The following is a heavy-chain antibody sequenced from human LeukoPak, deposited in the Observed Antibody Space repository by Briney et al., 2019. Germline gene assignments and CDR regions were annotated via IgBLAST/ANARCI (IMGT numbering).Heavy chain of an antibody. Sequence: SETLSLTCTVSDGSISSSAYYWGWIRQPPGKGLEWIGNIYYTGSTYYNPSLKSRVTISVDTPKKKFYLRLSSVTAADTAVYYCARHGLYYYDSSGYYYFDYWGQGTLVTVSS. CDR3: ARHGLYYYDSSGYYYFDY. V-gene: IGHV4-39*01. CDR1: DGSISSSAYY. J-gene: IGHJ4*02. CDR2: IYYTGST. D-gene: IGHD3-22*01.